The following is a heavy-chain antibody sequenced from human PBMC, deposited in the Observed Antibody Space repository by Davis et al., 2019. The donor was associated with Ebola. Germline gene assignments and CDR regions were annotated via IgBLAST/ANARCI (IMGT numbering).Heavy chain of an antibody. CDR2: INHSGST. CDR1: GGSFSGYS. J-gene: IGHJ4*02. Sequence: SETLSLTCAVYGGSFSGYSWSWIRQPPGKGLEWIGEINHSGSTNYNPSLKSRVTISVDTSKNQFSLKLSSVTAADTAVYYCARRRFLEWLLYGYFDYWGQGTLVTVSS. D-gene: IGHD3-3*01. V-gene: IGHV4-34*01. CDR3: ARRRFLEWLLYGYFDY.